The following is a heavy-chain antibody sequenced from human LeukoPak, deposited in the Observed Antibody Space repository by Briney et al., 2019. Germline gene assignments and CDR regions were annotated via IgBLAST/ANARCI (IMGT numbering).Heavy chain of an antibody. CDR3: ARGYIAAAGTAWFDP. CDR2: IYYSGST. CDR1: GGSISSYY. D-gene: IGHD6-13*01. Sequence: SETLSLTCTVSGGSISSYYWSWIRQPPGKGLEWIVYIYYSGSTNYNPSLKSRVTISVDTSKNQFSLKLSSVTAADTAVYYCARGYIAAAGTAWFDPWGQGTLVTVSS. J-gene: IGHJ5*02. V-gene: IGHV4-59*01.